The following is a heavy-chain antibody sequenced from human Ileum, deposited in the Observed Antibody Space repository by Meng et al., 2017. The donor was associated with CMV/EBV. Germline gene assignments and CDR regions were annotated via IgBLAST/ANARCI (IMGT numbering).Heavy chain of an antibody. CDR3: ARSRGRLSVTIFGVALDY. D-gene: IGHD3-3*01. CDR2: IKQDGSEK. V-gene: IGHV3-7*01. Sequence: GESLKISCAASGFTFSLYWMSWVRQAPGKGLEWVANIKQDGSEKYYVDSVKGRFTISRDNANNSLYLQMNSLRAEDTAVYYCARSRGRLSVTIFGVALDYWGQGTLVTVSS. J-gene: IGHJ4*02. CDR1: GFTFSLYW.